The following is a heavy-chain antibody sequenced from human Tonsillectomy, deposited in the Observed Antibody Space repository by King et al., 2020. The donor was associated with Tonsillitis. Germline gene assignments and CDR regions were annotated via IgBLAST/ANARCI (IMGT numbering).Heavy chain of an antibody. V-gene: IGHV3-11*06. CDR3: ARDHYYDSSGLEYNWFDP. Sequence: VQLVESGGGLVKPVGSLRLSCAASGFTFSDYYMNWIRQAPGKGLEWVSYISSSSNYTNYADSVKGRFTISRDNAKNSLYLQMNSLRAEDTAVYYCARDHYYDSSGLEYNWFDPWGQGTLVTVSS. CDR2: ISSSSNYT. CDR1: GFTFSDYY. J-gene: IGHJ5*02. D-gene: IGHD3-22*01.